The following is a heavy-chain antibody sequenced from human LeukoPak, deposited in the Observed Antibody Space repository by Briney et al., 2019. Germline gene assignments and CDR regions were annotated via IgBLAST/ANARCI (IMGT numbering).Heavy chain of an antibody. D-gene: IGHD5-18*01. CDR1: GFTFSSYS. V-gene: IGHV3-21*01. CDR2: ISSTISYI. CDR3: ASGLTAMLTAEGGFDY. Sequence: GGSLRLSCAASGFTFSSYSMNWVRQAPGKGLEWVPSISSTISYIYYADSAKGRFTISRDNRKNSLYLQMNSLRVEDTAVYFCASGLTAMLTAEGGFDYWGQGTLVTVSS. J-gene: IGHJ4*02.